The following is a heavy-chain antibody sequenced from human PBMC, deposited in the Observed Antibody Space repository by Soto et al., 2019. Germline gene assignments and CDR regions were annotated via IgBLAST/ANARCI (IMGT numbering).Heavy chain of an antibody. V-gene: IGHV3-66*01. D-gene: IGHD3-10*01. CDR3: ARCDGSATYCFFFAY. J-gene: IGHJ4*02. Sequence: GGALRVSCAASGFTVSKSYMSWVRQAPGKGLEWVSAIYSGGSTYYADSVKGRFTISRDNSRNTLYLQMNSLRAEDTAVYFCARCDGSATYCFFFAYWGQGTPVTVSS. CDR2: IYSGGST. CDR1: GFTVSKSY.